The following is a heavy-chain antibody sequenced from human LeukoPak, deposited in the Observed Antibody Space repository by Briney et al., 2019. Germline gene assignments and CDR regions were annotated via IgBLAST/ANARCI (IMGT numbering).Heavy chain of an antibody. CDR1: GFTFSSYA. CDR3: AEALGYCSSTSCYSFDY. Sequence: GRSLRFSCAASGFTFSSYAMSWVRQAPGKGLEWVSAISGSGGSTYYADSVKGRFTISRDNSKNTLYLQMNSLRAEDTAVYYCAEALGYCSSTSCYSFDYWGQGTLVTVSS. V-gene: IGHV3-23*01. J-gene: IGHJ4*02. D-gene: IGHD2-2*02. CDR2: ISGSGGST.